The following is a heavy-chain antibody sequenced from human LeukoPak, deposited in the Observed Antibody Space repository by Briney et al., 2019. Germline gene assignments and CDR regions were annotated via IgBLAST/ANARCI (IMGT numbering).Heavy chain of an antibody. Sequence: GRSLRLSCAASGFTFSSYAMHWVRQAPGKGLEWVAVISYDGSNKYYADSVKGRFTISRDNSKNTLYLQMNSLRAEDTAVYYCARGDTPLHWGQGTLVTVSS. CDR3: ARGDTPLH. J-gene: IGHJ4*02. CDR2: ISYDGSNK. CDR1: GFTFSSYA. D-gene: IGHD2-15*01. V-gene: IGHV3-30*04.